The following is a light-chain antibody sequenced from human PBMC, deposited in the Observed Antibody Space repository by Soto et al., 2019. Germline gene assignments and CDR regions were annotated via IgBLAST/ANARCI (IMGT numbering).Light chain of an antibody. J-gene: IGKJ4*01. V-gene: IGKV1-12*01. CDR2: SAS. Sequence: DIHVTQSPSSVSASVGDRVTITCRASQAITSWLAWYQQKPGRAPKLLIYSASSLQSGAPSRFTGSGSGTDFTLTITRLQPEDAAVYYCQQTRSFPLTFGGGTKVEI. CDR3: QQTRSFPLT. CDR1: QAITSW.